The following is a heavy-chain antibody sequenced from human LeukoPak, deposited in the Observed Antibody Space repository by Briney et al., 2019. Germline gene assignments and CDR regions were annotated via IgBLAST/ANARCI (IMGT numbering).Heavy chain of an antibody. CDR1: GGSISSSSYY. V-gene: IGHV4-39*07. J-gene: IGHJ5*02. Sequence: SETLSLTCTVSGGSISSSSYYWGWIRQPPGKGLEWIGSIYYSGSTYYNPSLKSRVTMSVDTSKNQFSLKLSSVTAADTDVYYCARVPTGVVNNWFDPWGQGPLVTVSS. CDR3: ARVPTGVVNNWFDP. CDR2: IYYSGST. D-gene: IGHD3-3*01.